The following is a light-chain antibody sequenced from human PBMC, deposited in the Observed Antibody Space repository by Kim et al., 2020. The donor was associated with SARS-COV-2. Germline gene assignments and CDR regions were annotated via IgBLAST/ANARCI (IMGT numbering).Light chain of an antibody. Sequence: EIVLTQSPGTLSLSPGERATLSCRASQSVSSSYLAWYQQKPGQAPRLLIYGASSRATGIPDRFSGSGSGTDFTLTISRLEPEDFAVYHCQQYGRSPYTLGQGTKLEI. V-gene: IGKV3-20*01. J-gene: IGKJ2*01. CDR2: GAS. CDR1: QSVSSSY. CDR3: QQYGRSPYT.